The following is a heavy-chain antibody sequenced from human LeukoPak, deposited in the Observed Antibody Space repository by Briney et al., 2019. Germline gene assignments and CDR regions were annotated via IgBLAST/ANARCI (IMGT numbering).Heavy chain of an antibody. CDR2: IYTSGST. J-gene: IGHJ3*02. D-gene: IGHD1-14*01. CDR3: ARETNNWNHHQSDAFDI. V-gene: IGHV4-61*02. Sequence: SQTLSLTCTVSGGSISSGSYYWSWIRQPAGKGLEWIGRIYTSGSTNYNPSLKSRVTISVDTSKNQSSLKLSSVTAADTAVYYCARETNNWNHHQSDAFDIWGQGTMVTVSS. CDR1: GGSISSGSYY.